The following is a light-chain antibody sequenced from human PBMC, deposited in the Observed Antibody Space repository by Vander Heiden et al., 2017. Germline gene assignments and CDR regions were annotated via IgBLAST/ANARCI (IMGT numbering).Light chain of an antibody. CDR2: QDT. CDR1: HSGEKY. V-gene: IGLV3-1*01. J-gene: IGLJ2*01. CDR3: QSWANSTVL. Sequence: SSQLTQPLQVSVSPGQAATTTCYGDHSGEKYVSWFHQRPGQSPLLVMCQDTKRPSGIPERFSGSNSGNTAPLTISGTQAMDEGDFYCQSWANSTVLFGGGTKLTVL.